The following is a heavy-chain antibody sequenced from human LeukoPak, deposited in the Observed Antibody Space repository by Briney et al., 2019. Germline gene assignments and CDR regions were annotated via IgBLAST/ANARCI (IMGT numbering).Heavy chain of an antibody. D-gene: IGHD3-10*01. J-gene: IGHJ4*02. CDR1: GFTFSNEA. CDR3: ARDLGLTFDY. CDR2: ISPGGGTT. V-gene: IGHV3-23*01. Sequence: GGSLRLSCAVSGFTFSNEAMGWVRQLRGGGLEWVSTISPGGGTTYYAESMKGRFTISRDNSKSTLYLQMNSLRAEDTAVYYCARDLGLTFDYWGQGTLVTVSS.